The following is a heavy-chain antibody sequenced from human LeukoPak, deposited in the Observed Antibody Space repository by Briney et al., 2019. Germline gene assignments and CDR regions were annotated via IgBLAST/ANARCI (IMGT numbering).Heavy chain of an antibody. CDR2: INHSGST. CDR1: GGSFSGYY. V-gene: IGHV4-34*01. J-gene: IGHJ4*02. Sequence: NPSETLSLTCAVYGGSFSGYYWSWIRQPPGKGLEWIGEINHSGSTNYNPSLKSRVTISVDTSKNRFSLKLSSVTAADTAVYYCAGKYSSSWYVDYWGQGTLVTVSS. CDR3: AGKYSSSWYVDY. D-gene: IGHD6-13*01.